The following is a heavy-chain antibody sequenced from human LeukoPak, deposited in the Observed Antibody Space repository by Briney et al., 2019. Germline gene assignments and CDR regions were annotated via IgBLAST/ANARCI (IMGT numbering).Heavy chain of an antibody. CDR2: TNPNAEDT. V-gene: IGHV1-2*02. Sequence: ASVNLSCTASGSFFTVYYLHWVRQAPGQGLGLKGWTNPNAEDTTYAQDLQGRATMARATSIKTAYMELSRLTSDDTAVYYCGSLDLVLVAAATANWPDPWGQGSPVTVSS. D-gene: IGHD2-15*01. CDR1: GSFFTVYY. J-gene: IGHJ5*01. CDR3: GSLDLVLVAAATANWPDP.